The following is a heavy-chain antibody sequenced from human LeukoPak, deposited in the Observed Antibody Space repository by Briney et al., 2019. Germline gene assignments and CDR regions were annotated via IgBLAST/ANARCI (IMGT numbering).Heavy chain of an antibody. D-gene: IGHD4-17*01. CDR3: ARGPNYGDLSYWYFDL. V-gene: IGHV1-8*01. CDR2: MTPNSGNT. Sequence: ASVKVSCKASGYTFTTYDINWVRQATGQGLEWMGWMTPNSGNTGYAQKFQGRVTMTRNTSISTAYMELSSLRFEDTAMYYCARGPNYGDLSYWYFDLWGRGTLVTVSS. J-gene: IGHJ2*01. CDR1: GYTFTTYD.